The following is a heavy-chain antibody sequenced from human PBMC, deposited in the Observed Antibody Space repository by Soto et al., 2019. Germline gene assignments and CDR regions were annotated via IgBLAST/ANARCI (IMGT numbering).Heavy chain of an antibody. J-gene: IGHJ3*01. CDR1: GGTFSSYA. D-gene: IGHD2-15*01. CDR3: VIRYCSGGSRLALAF. CDR2: IIPIFGTA. V-gene: IGHV1-69*13. Sequence: ASVKVSCKASGGTFSSYAISWVRQAPGQGLEWMGGIIPIFGTANYAQKFQGRVTITADESTSTAYMELSSLRSEDTAVYYCVIRYCSGGSRLALAFWGQGSMVTVS.